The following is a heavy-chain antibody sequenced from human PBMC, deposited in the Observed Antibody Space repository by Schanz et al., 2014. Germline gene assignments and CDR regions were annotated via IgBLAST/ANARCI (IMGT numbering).Heavy chain of an antibody. D-gene: IGHD2-2*01. CDR2: INPSGGST. V-gene: IGHV1-46*03. CDR3: ARAPTAYCSDTSCLGTPFDY. CDR1: GYTFTDYG. Sequence: QVQVVQSGAEVKKPGASVKVSCKASGYTFTDYGVIWVRQAPGQGLEWMGMINPSGGSTTYAQKFQGRVTMTRDTSRSTVYMELSSLRSEDTAVYYCARAPTAYCSDTSCLGTPFDYWGQGTLVTVSS. J-gene: IGHJ4*02.